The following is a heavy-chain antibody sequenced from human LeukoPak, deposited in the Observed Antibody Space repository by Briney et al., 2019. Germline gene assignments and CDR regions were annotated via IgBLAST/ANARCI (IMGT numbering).Heavy chain of an antibody. CDR3: VTDQTGRHPYFFDY. J-gene: IGHJ4*02. CDR2: IKEDGSEI. D-gene: IGHD3-10*01. V-gene: IGHV3-7*01. Sequence: TGGSLRLSCAASWFNFSTYWMTWVRQVPGKGLEWVANIKEDGSEIYYVDAVKGRFSISRDNAKTSLYLQMNNLSVADTAVYYCVTDQTGRHPYFFDYWGQGTLVTVSS. CDR1: WFNFSTYW.